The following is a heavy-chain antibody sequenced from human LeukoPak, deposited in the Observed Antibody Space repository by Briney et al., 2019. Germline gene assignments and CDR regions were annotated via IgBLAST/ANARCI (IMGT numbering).Heavy chain of an antibody. J-gene: IGHJ4*02. CDR1: GFTFSSYA. CDR3: AKDRSWSAAGPFDY. V-gene: IGHV3-23*01. CDR2: ISGSGGST. Sequence: GGSLRLSCAASGFTFSSYAMSWVRQAPGEGLEWGSAISGSGGSTYYADSVKGGFTISRDNSKNTLYLQMNSLRAEDTAVYYCAKDRSWSAAGPFDYWGQGTLVTVSS. D-gene: IGHD6-13*01.